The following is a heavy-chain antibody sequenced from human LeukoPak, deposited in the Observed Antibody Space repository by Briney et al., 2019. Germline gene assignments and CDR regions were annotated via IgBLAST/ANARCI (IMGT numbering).Heavy chain of an antibody. D-gene: IGHD3-22*01. Sequence: SETLSLTCTVSGDSISSSTYYWSWIRQPPGKGLEWIGYIHYTGSTNYSPSLKSRVTISEDTSKNQFSLKLSSVTAADTAVYYCARYNFDSSGYYRRWFDPWGQGTLVTVSS. CDR3: ARYNFDSSGYYRRWFDP. CDR2: IHYTGST. V-gene: IGHV4-61*05. J-gene: IGHJ5*02. CDR1: GDSISSSTYY.